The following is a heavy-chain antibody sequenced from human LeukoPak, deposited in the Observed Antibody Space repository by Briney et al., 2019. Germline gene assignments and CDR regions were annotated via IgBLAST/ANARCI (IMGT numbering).Heavy chain of an antibody. CDR1: GYTFTSYG. Sequence: ASVKVSCKASGYTFTSYGISWVRQAPGQGLEWMGWISAYNGNTNYAQKLQGRVTMTTDTSTSTAYMELRSLRSDDTAVYYCARGLVTRVGVPAPRYGIDVWGQGTTVTVSS. V-gene: IGHV1-18*01. J-gene: IGHJ6*02. CDR2: ISAYNGNT. CDR3: ARGLVTRVGVPAPRYGIDV. D-gene: IGHD1-26*01.